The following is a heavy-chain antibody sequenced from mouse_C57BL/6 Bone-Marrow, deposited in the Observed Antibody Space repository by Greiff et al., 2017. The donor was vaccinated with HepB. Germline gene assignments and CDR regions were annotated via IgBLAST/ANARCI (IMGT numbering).Heavy chain of an antibody. CDR3: TSQYYDCTPWFAY. D-gene: IGHD2-4*01. Sequence: EVQLQQSGTVLARPGASVKMSCKTSGYTFTSYWMHWVKQRPGQGLEWIGAIYPGNSDTSYNQKFKGKAKLTAVTSASTAYMELSSLTNEYSAVYYYTSQYYDCTPWFAYWGQGTLVTVSA. V-gene: IGHV1-5*01. CDR1: GYTFTSYW. CDR2: IYPGNSDT. J-gene: IGHJ3*01.